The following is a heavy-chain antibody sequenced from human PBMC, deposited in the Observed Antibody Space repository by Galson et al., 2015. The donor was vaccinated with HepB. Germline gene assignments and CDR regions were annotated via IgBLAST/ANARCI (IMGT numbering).Heavy chain of an antibody. D-gene: IGHD3-16*02. J-gene: IGHJ4*02. CDR2: INSDGSST. CDR1: GFTFSSYW. CDR3: ARGDYIWGSYRHTAFDY. Sequence: SLRLSCAASGFTFSSYWMHWVRQAPGKGLVWVSRINSDGSSTSYADSVKGRFTISRDNAKNTLYLQMNSLRAEDTAVYYCARGDYIWGSYRHTAFDYWGQGTLVTVSS. V-gene: IGHV3-74*01.